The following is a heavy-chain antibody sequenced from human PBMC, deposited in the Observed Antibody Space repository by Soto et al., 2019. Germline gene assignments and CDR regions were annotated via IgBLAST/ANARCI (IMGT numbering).Heavy chain of an antibody. J-gene: IGHJ4*02. V-gene: IGHV3-23*01. CDR1: GFTFSSYA. CDR2: ISGSGGST. D-gene: IGHD1-1*01. Sequence: EVQLLESGGGLVQPGGSLRLSCAASGFTFSSYAMSWVRQAPGKGLEWVSAISGSGGSTYYADSVEGRFTISRDNSKNTLYLQMNSLRAEDTGVYYCANWNGRRQRCYYWGQGTLVPVSS. CDR3: ANWNGRRQRCYY.